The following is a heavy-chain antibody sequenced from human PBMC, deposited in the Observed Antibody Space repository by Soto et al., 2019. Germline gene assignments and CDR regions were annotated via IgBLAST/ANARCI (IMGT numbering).Heavy chain of an antibody. CDR2: ISAYNGNT. D-gene: IGHD6-6*01. V-gene: IGHV1-18*01. CDR1: GYTFTSYG. Sequence: ASVKVSCKSSGYTFTSYGISWVRQAPGQGLERMGWISAYNGNTNYAQKLQGRVTMTTDTSTSTAYMELRSLRSDDTAVYYCARDLKGYSSSPVFDPWGQGTLVTVSS. CDR3: ARDLKGYSSSPVFDP. J-gene: IGHJ5*02.